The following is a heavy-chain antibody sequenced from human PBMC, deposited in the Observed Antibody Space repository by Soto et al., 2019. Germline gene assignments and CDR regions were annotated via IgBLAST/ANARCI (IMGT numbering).Heavy chain of an antibody. Sequence: GGSLRLSCTASGFTFGDYAMSWVRQAPGKGLEWVGFIRSKAYGGTTEYAASVKGRFTISRDDSKSIAYLQMNSLKTEDTAVYYCTRDLPDYDFWSGYLNDYYYGMDVWGQGTTVTVSS. V-gene: IGHV3-49*04. J-gene: IGHJ6*02. CDR2: IRSKAYGGTT. D-gene: IGHD3-3*01. CDR3: TRDLPDYDFWSGYLNDYYYGMDV. CDR1: GFTFGDYA.